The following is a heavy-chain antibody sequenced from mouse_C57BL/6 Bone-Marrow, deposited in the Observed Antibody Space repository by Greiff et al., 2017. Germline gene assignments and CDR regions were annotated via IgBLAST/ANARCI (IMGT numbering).Heavy chain of an antibody. CDR1: GYTFTSYW. Sequence: QVQLQQPGAELVMPGASVKLSCKASGYTFTSYWMHWVKQRPGQGLEWIGEIDPSDSYTNYNQKFKGKSTLTVDKSSSTAYMQLSSLTSEDSAVYYCASYDGYGIFAYWGQGTLVTVSA. CDR3: ASYDGYGIFAY. CDR2: IDPSDSYT. D-gene: IGHD2-3*01. V-gene: IGHV1-69*01. J-gene: IGHJ3*01.